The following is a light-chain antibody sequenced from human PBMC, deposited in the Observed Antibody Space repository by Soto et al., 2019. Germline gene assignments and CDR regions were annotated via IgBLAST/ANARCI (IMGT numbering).Light chain of an antibody. CDR2: GVR. Sequence: QSALTQPTSVSGSPGQSITISCTGSSNDIGAYNYVSWYQQHPGKAPRLLIHGVRDRPSGVPSRFSASKSGLTASLTISGLQSEDEGDYYCSAYTARSTLVFGGGTKVTVL. CDR1: SNDIGAYNY. J-gene: IGLJ3*02. CDR3: SAYTARSTLV. V-gene: IGLV2-14*01.